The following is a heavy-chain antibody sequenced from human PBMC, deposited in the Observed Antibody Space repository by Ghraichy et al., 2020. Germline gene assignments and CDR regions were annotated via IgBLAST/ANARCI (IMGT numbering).Heavy chain of an antibody. J-gene: IGHJ2*01. CDR3: ARRVAVAGTWIWYLDL. CDR1: GFTFSNYW. V-gene: IGHV3-7*03. Sequence: GESLNISCATSGFTFSNYWMSWVRQAPGKGLEWVANIKPDVSERYYLDSVKGRFTISRDNANNSLYLQMHSLRAEDPAVYYCARRVAVAGTWIWYLDLWGRGTLVSVSS. D-gene: IGHD6-19*01. CDR2: IKPDVSER.